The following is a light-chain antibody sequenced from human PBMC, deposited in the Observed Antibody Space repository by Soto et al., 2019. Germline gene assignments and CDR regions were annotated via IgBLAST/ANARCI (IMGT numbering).Light chain of an antibody. CDR1: QSVGSNY. CDR3: QQYGSSPLT. V-gene: IGKV3-20*01. J-gene: IGKJ4*01. Sequence: EIVLTQSPGTLSLPPGDRATLSCRASQSVGSNYLAWYQQKPGQAPRLLIYGASSRATGIPDRFSGSGSGTDFTLTISKLEPEDFAVYYCQQYGSSPLTFGGGTKVEIK. CDR2: GAS.